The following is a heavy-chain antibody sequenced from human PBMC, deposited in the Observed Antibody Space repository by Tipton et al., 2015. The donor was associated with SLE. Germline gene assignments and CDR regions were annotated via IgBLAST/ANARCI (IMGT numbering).Heavy chain of an antibody. CDR3: ARDLAIFGVVPFNYMDI. CDR2: IYHTGST. Sequence: TLSLTCTVSGDSISSYYWSWIRQPPGKGLEWIGYIYHTGSTNYNPSLKSRVTISVDTSKNQFSLKLSSVTAADTAVYYCARDLAIFGVVPFNYMDIWGKGTTVTVSS. CDR1: GDSISSYY. J-gene: IGHJ6*03. V-gene: IGHV4-59*01. D-gene: IGHD3-3*01.